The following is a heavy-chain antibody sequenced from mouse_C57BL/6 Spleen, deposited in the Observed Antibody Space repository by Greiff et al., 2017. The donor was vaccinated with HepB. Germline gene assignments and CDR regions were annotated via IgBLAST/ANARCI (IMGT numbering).Heavy chain of an antibody. CDR3: ARGGYYSSSYWYFEV. D-gene: IGHD1-1*01. CDR2: ISSGGSYT. V-gene: IGHV5-6*01. CDR1: GFTFSSYG. Sequence: EVQLVESGGDLVKPGGSLKLSCAASGFTFSSYGMSWVRQTPDKRLEWVATISSGGSYTYYPDSVKGRFTISRDNAKNTLYLQMSSLKYEDTAMCYCARGGYYSSSYWYFEVRGRGTTVTVSS. J-gene: IGHJ1*01.